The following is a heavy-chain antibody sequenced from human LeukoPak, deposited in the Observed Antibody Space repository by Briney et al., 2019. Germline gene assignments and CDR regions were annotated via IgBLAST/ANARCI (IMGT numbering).Heavy chain of an antibody. CDR1: GGSISSSNW. V-gene: IGHV4-4*02. Sequence: KPSETLSLTCAVSGGSISSSNWWSWVRQPPGKGLEWIGEIYHSGSTYYNPSLKSRVTISVDRSKNQFSLKLSSVTAADTAVYYCARQPYVVVTATHYGMDVWGQGTTVTVSS. CDR3: ARQPYVVVTATHYGMDV. CDR2: IYHSGST. D-gene: IGHD2-21*02. J-gene: IGHJ6*02.